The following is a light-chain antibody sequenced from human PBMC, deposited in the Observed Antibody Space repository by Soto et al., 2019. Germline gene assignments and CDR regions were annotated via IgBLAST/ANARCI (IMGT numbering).Light chain of an antibody. CDR1: QGIGNY. CDR2: AAS. Sequence: QCPPSLSGSVEDTTTIPCRTSQGIGNYLGWYQQKSGKASKLMIYAASNLESAVPSRFSGTGSGTDFPLTISALQPEDVATYYCLQANNYPLTFGGWTKVDIK. CDR3: LQANNYPLT. V-gene: IGKV1-6*01. J-gene: IGKJ4*01.